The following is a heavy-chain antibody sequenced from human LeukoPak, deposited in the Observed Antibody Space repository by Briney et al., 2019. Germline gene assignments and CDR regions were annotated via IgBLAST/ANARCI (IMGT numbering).Heavy chain of an antibody. CDR1: GFTFDDYG. V-gene: IGHV3-20*04. CDR2: INWNGGST. CDR3: ARALRGSDFWSGYYPHSYYYYYYMDV. D-gene: IGHD3-3*01. Sequence: GGSLRLSCAASGFTFDDYGMSWVRQAPGKGLEWVSGINWNGGSTGYADSVKGRFTISRDNAKNSLYLQMNSLRAEDTALYYCARALRGSDFWSGYYPHSYYYYYYMDVWGKGTTVTVSS. J-gene: IGHJ6*03.